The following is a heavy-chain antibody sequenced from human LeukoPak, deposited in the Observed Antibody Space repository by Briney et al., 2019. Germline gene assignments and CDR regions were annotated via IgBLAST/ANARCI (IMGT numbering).Heavy chain of an antibody. J-gene: IGHJ4*02. CDR2: IRYDGSNK. Sequence: GGSLRLSCAASGFTFSNYGMHWVRQAPGKGLEWVAFIRYDGSNKYYADSVKGRFTISRDNAKNTLYLQMNSLRAEDTAVYYCARDSNYDYVWGTTDYWGQGTLVTVSS. V-gene: IGHV3-30*02. D-gene: IGHD3-16*01. CDR3: ARDSNYDYVWGTTDY. CDR1: GFTFSNYG.